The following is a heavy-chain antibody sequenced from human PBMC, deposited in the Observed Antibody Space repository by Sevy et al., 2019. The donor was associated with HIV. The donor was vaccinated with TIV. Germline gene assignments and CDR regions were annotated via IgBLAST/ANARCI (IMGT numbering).Heavy chain of an antibody. CDR2: ISTNGNIT. J-gene: IGHJ4*02. CDR1: GFAFNTYA. V-gene: IGHV3-23*01. D-gene: IGHD2-21*02. Sequence: GGSLRLSCTASGFAFNTYAMYWVRQAPGKGLEWVSSISTNGNITYYADSVKGRFIVSRDSSKNTVYLQMNSLRVEDTAVYFCARLFSCGGDCYYLDYWGQGAPVTVSS. CDR3: ARLFSCGGDCYYLDY.